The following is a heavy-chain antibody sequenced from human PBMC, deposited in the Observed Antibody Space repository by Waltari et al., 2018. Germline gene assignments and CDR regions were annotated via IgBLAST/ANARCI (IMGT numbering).Heavy chain of an antibody. V-gene: IGHV3-7*01. CDR1: GFTFGNYW. CDR3: ARDSSGFDY. Sequence: EVQLVESGGGLVQPGGSLRLSCAAYGFTFGNYWMGWVRQAPGKGLEWVANIKQDGSAKTYVDSVKGRFTISRDNAKNSLYLQMNSLRAEDTAVYHCARDSSGFDYWGQGTLVTVSS. CDR2: IKQDGSAK. J-gene: IGHJ4*02. D-gene: IGHD3-3*01.